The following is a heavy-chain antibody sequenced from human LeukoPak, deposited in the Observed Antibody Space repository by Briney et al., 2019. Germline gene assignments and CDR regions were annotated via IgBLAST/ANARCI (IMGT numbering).Heavy chain of an antibody. CDR1: GFTVSSNY. V-gene: IGHV3-48*04. J-gene: IGHJ4*02. CDR2: ISSSSSTI. CDR3: ARDVWGYDY. D-gene: IGHD7-27*01. Sequence: GGSLRLSCAASGFTVSSNYMSWVRQAPGKGLEWVSYISSSSSTIYYADSVKGRFTISRDNAKNSLYLQMNSLRAEDTAVYYCARDVWGYDYWGQGTLVTVSS.